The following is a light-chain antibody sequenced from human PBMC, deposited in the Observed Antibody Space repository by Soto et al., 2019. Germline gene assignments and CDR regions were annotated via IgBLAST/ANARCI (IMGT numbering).Light chain of an antibody. CDR1: HSISDW. J-gene: IGKJ1*01. CDR2: DVS. V-gene: IGKV1-5*01. Sequence: DIQMTQSPSTLSASVGDRVTISCRASHSISDWLAWYQQKPGKAPKLLIYDVSTLESGVPSRFSGSGSGTEFTLTISSLQPDDFATYYCQQYNSWWTFGQGTKVDI. CDR3: QQYNSWWT.